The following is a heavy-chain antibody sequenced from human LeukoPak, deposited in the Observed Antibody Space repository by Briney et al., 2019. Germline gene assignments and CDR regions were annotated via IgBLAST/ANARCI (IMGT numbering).Heavy chain of an antibody. J-gene: IGHJ6*03. CDR2: IYYSGST. CDR3: ARPGHCSSTSCRVYYYYMDV. D-gene: IGHD2-2*01. Sequence: SETLSLTCTVSGGSISPYYWSWIRQPPGKGLEWIGYIYYSGSTNYNPSLKSRVTISVDTSKNQFSLKLSSVTAADTAVYYCARPGHCSSTSCRVYYYYMDVWGKGTTVTVSS. CDR1: GGSISPYY. V-gene: IGHV4-59*08.